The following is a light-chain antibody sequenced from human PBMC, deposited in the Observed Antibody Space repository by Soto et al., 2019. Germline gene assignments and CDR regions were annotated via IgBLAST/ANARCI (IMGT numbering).Light chain of an antibody. Sequence: QSVLTQPPSASGTPGQRVTISCSGSRSNIESNTVNWYQQLPGTAPKLLIFNNNQWPSGVPDRFSGSKSGTSASLAISGLQSGDEAAYYCAAWDASLNGWVFGGGTKLTVL. CDR1: RSNIESNT. CDR2: NNN. CDR3: AAWDASLNGWV. J-gene: IGLJ3*02. V-gene: IGLV1-44*01.